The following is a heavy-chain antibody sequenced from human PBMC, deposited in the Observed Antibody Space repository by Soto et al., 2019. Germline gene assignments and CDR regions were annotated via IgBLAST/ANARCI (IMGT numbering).Heavy chain of an antibody. CDR2: ISYHGSDK. J-gene: IGHJ4*02. CDR1: GFTFSNYG. CDR3: AKDHLTTTVTTVGY. Sequence: QVQLVESGGGVVQPGRSLRLSCAASGFTFSNYGMHWVRQAPGKGLEWVAVISYHGSDKYYADSVKGRFTISRDNSKNTLYLQMVSLRAEDTAVYYCAKDHLTTTVTTVGYWGQGTLATVSS. V-gene: IGHV3-30*18. D-gene: IGHD4-17*01.